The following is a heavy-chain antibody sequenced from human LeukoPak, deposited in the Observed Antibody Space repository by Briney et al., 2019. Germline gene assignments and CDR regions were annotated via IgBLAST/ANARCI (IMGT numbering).Heavy chain of an antibody. CDR1: GGSFSGYY. V-gene: IGHV4-34*01. CDR2: INHSGST. J-gene: IGHJ5*02. D-gene: IGHD3-10*01. CDR3: ALRVTMVRGVIRNWFVP. Sequence: SETLSLTCAVYGGSFSGYYWSWIRQPPGKGLEWIGEINHSGSTNYNPSLKSRVTISVDTSKNQFSLKLSSVTAADTAVYYCALRVTMVRGVIRNWFVPWGQGTLVTVSS.